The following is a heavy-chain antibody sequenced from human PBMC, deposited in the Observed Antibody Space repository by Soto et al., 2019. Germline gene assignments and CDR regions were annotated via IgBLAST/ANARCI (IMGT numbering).Heavy chain of an antibody. Sequence: GGSLTLSCEASGFTFSRVSMNWVRQVPGKGLEGVASSSSGSSDTWYADSVNGRFIISIDNSQNSLFLKMNTLRPEDTAVYYCARSGTYYDFWSGYYTGWFDPWGQGTLVTVSS. CDR3: ARSGTYYDFWSGYYTGWFDP. V-gene: IGHV3-21*01. D-gene: IGHD3-3*01. CDR2: SSSGSSDT. J-gene: IGHJ5*02. CDR1: GFTFSRVS.